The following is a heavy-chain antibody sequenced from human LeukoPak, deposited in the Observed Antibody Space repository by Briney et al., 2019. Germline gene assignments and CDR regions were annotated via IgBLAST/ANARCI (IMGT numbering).Heavy chain of an antibody. D-gene: IGHD3-9*01. V-gene: IGHV4-34*01. CDR1: GGSFSGYY. Sequence: SETLSLTCAVYGGSFSGYYWSWIRQPPGKELEWIGNIYYSGSTYYNPSLKSRVTISVDTSKNQFSLKLSSLTAADTAVYYCARGLLYYDILTGYYREGWFDPWGQGTLVTVSS. J-gene: IGHJ5*02. CDR2: IYYSGST. CDR3: ARGLLYYDILTGYYREGWFDP.